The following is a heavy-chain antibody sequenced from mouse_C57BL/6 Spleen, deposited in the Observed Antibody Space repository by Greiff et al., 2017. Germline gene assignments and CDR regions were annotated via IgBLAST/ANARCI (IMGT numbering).Heavy chain of an antibody. V-gene: IGHV1-15*01. Sequence: VKLQESGAELVRPGASVTLSCKASGYTFTDYEMHWVKQTPVHGLEWIGAIDPETGGTAYNQKFKGKAILTADKSSSTAYMELRSLTSEDSAVYYCTRKNWNYAMDYWGQGTSVTVSA. CDR3: TRKNWNYAMDY. CDR1: GYTFTDYE. CDR2: IDPETGGT. J-gene: IGHJ4*01. D-gene: IGHD4-1*01.